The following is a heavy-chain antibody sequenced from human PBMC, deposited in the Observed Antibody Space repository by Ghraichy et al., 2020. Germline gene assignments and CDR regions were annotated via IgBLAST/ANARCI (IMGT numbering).Heavy chain of an antibody. V-gene: IGHV3-21*05. D-gene: IGHD2-15*01. CDR1: GFTSTNYR. Sequence: GGSLRLSCAASGFTSTNYRMNWVRQAPGKGLEWVSHIDRSSSYIEYVDSVKGRFTISRDNDKNSLYLQMNSLRAEDTAVYYCVRDPGNCSCGRCYLEQFCYWGQGTLVTVSS. J-gene: IGHJ4*02. CDR3: VRDPGNCSCGRCYLEQFCY. CDR2: IDRSSSYI.